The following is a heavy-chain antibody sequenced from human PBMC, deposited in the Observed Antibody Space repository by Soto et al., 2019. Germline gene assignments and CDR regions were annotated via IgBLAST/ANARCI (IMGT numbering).Heavy chain of an antibody. CDR3: ARRSDYYDSSGYRPYFDY. V-gene: IGHV4-30-2*01. CDR2: IYHSGST. D-gene: IGHD3-22*01. Sequence: TLSLTCAVSGGSISSGGYSWSWIRQPPGKGLEWIGYIYHSGSTYYNPSLKSRVTISVDRSKNQFSLKLSSVTAADTAVYYCARRSDYYDSSGYRPYFDYWGQGTLVTVPS. CDR1: GGSISSGGYS. J-gene: IGHJ4*02.